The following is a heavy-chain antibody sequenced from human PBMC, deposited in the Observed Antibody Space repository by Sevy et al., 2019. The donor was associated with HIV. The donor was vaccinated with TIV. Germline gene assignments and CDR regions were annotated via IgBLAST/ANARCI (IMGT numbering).Heavy chain of an antibody. CDR2: IEPSDSYT. Sequence: GESLKISCKGSGYSFTSYWISWVRQMPGKGLEWMGRIEPSDSYTNYSPSFQGHVTISADKSISTAYLQWSSRKASDTAMYYCARHNPRSWYGGEFDYWGQGTLVTVSS. J-gene: IGHJ4*02. V-gene: IGHV5-10-1*01. CDR1: GYSFTSYW. CDR3: ARHNPRSWYGGEFDY. D-gene: IGHD6-13*01.